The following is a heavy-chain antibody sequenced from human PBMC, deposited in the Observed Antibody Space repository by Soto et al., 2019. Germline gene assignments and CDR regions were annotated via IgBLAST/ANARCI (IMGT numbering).Heavy chain of an antibody. CDR1: GYVFTSSF. V-gene: IGHV1-46*01. CDR3: AREVNSVIMPDDTEYYSGLDV. Sequence: QVQLLQSGAEVKKPGASVQVSCKASGYVFTSSFVHWVRQAPGQGLEWMGLVNPSVGSTAYAHKFQGRIAVTREMSTATVYMDLRSLTSADTAIYYCAREVNSVIMPDDTEYYSGLDVWGQGTTVIVSS. CDR2: VNPSVGST. D-gene: IGHD1-26*01. J-gene: IGHJ6*02.